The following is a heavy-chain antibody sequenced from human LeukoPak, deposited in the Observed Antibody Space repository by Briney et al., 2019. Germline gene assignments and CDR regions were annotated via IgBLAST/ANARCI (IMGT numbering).Heavy chain of an antibody. V-gene: IGHV4-4*07. CDR2: IYTSGST. CDR1: GGSISSYY. D-gene: IGHD2-2*01. J-gene: IGHJ3*02. Sequence: SETLSFTCTVSGGSISSYYWSWIRQPAGKGLEWIGRIYTSGSTNYNPSLKSRVTMSVDTSKNQFSLKLSSVTAADTAVYYCARGGIVVVPAANGDPPDAFDIWGQGTMVTVSS. CDR3: ARGGIVVVPAANGDPPDAFDI.